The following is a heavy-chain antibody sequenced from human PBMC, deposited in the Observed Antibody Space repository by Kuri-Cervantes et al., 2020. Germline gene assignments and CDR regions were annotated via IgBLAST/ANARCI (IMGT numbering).Heavy chain of an antibody. CDR1: GGSFSGYY. CDR2: IYYSGST. V-gene: IGHV4-59*01. J-gene: IGHJ3*02. Sequence: SETLSLTCAVYGGSFSGYYWSWIRQPPGKGLEWIGYIYYSGSTNYNPSLKSRVTISVDTSKNQFSLKLSSVTAADTAVYYCAGDGDLDAFDIWGQGTMVTVSS. D-gene: IGHD3-10*01. CDR3: AGDGDLDAFDI.